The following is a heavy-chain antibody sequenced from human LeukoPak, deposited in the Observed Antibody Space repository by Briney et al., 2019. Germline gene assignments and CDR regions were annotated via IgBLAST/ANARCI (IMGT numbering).Heavy chain of an antibody. CDR2: IYSGGST. V-gene: IGHV3-53*01. CDR1: GVTVSSND. CDR3: ARGPRGFDP. J-gene: IGHJ5*02. Sequence: RGSLRLSCEASGVTVSSNDMSWVRQAPGEGLGWGSVIYSGGSTDYADSVKGRFTISRHNFKNTLYLQMNSLRAEDTAVYYCARGPRGFDPWGQGTLVTVSS.